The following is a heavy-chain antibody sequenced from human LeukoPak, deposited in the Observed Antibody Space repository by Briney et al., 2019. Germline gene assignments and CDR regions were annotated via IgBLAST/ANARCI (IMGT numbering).Heavy chain of an antibody. CDR1: GVTSSNYA. J-gene: IGHJ4*02. Sequence: PGGSLRLSCVAPGVTSSNYAIYRVRQTPGKGVGRVGFLWYDESDKYYGDSVKGRFTISRDNSKSTVYLQISSLRVEDTAVYHCAKDRSCINDVCHGDFDYWGQGTLVTVSS. CDR3: AKDRSCINDVCHGDFDY. D-gene: IGHD2-8*01. CDR2: LWYDESDK. V-gene: IGHV3-30*02.